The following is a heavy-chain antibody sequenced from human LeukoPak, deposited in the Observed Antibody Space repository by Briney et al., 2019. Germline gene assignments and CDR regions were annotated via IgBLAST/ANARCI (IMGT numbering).Heavy chain of an antibody. CDR2: IRYDGSNK. CDR3: AKDRYGSGNDHFDY. CDR1: GFTFSSYG. V-gene: IGHV3-30*02. J-gene: IGHJ4*02. D-gene: IGHD3-10*01. Sequence: GGSLRLSCAASGFTFSSYGMHWVRQAPGKGLEWVAFIRYDGSNKYYTDSVKGRFTISRDNSKNTLYLPMNSLRAEDTAVYYCAKDRYGSGNDHFDYWGQGTLVTVSS.